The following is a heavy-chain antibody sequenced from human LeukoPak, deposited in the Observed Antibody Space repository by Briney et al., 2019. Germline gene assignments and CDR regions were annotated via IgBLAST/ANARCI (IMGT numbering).Heavy chain of an antibody. Sequence: GGSLRLSCAASGFTFSSYWMNWARQAPGKGLEWVASINHNGNVNYYVDSVKGRFTISRDNSKDTLYLQLDSLRTEDTALYSCARGGQLLSEYYYYGMDVWGQGTTVTVSS. CDR3: ARGGQLLSEYYYYGMDV. CDR1: GFTFSSYW. V-gene: IGHV3-7*01. CDR2: INHNGNVN. J-gene: IGHJ6*02. D-gene: IGHD2-2*01.